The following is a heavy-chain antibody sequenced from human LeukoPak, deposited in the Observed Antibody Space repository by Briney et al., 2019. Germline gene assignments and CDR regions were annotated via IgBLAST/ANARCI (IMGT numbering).Heavy chain of an antibody. V-gene: IGHV4-39*01. CDR2: IYYSGST. CDR3: ARQMYSYGTFDY. J-gene: IGHJ4*02. CDR1: GGSISSGSYN. Sequence: KSSETLPLTCTVSGGSISSGSYNWGWIRQPPGKGLEWIGNIYYSGSTYYNPSLKSRVTISVDASENQFSLRLSSVTAADTAVYYCARQMYSYGTFDYWGQGTLVTVSS. D-gene: IGHD5-18*01.